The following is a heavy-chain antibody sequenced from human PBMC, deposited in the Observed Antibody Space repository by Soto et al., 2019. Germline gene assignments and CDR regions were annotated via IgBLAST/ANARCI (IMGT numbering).Heavy chain of an antibody. CDR3: AYRRGNSQALDH. CDR1: GFTFSDYD. D-gene: IGHD1-26*01. J-gene: IGHJ5*02. V-gene: IGHV3-11*04. CDR2: ISSSSSTI. Sequence: GGSLRLSCAASGFTFSDYDMSWIRQAPGKGLEWVSYISSSSSTIYYADSVKGRFTISRDNSKNTLYLQMNCLRAEDTAVYYCAYRRGNSQALDHWGQGTLVTVSS.